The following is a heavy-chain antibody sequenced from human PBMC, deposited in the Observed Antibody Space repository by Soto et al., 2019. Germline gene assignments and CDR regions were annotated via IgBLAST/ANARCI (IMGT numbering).Heavy chain of an antibody. CDR2: ISGSGGST. J-gene: IGHJ5*02. CDR3: AKVRRFLEWLLSGSWFDP. Sequence: PGGSLRLSCAASGFTFSSYAMSWVRQAPGKGLEWVSAISGSGGSTYYADSVKGRFTISRDNSKNTLYLQMNSLRAEDTAVYYCAKVRRFLEWLLSGSWFDPWGQGTLVTVSS. D-gene: IGHD3-3*01. V-gene: IGHV3-23*01. CDR1: GFTFSSYA.